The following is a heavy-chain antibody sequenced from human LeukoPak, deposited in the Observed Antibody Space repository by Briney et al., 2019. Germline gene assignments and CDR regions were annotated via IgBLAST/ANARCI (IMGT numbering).Heavy chain of an antibody. D-gene: IGHD3-10*01. CDR3: ARVGWFGEGGVDY. V-gene: IGHV3-9*01. Sequence: GGSLRLSCAASGFTFDDYAMHWVRQAPGKGLEWVSGISWNSGSIGYADSVKGRFTISRDNAKNSLYLQMNSLRAEDTAVYYCARVGWFGEGGVDYWGQGTLVTVSS. J-gene: IGHJ4*02. CDR1: GFTFDDYA. CDR2: ISWNSGSI.